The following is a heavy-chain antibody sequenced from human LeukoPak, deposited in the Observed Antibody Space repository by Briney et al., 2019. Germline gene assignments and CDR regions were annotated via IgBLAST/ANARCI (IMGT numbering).Heavy chain of an antibody. J-gene: IGHJ4*02. D-gene: IGHD1-26*01. V-gene: IGHV3-48*03. CDR1: GFTFSSYE. Sequence: PGGSLRLSCAASGFTFSSYEMNWVRQAPGKGLEWVSYISSSGSTIYYADSVKGRFTIARDNAKNSLYLQMNSLRAEDTAVYYCGRDGGRKDDYWGQGTLVTVSS. CDR3: GRDGGRKDDY. CDR2: ISSSGSTI.